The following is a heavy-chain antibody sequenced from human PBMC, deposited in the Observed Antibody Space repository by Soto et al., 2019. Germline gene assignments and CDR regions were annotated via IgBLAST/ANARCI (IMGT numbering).Heavy chain of an antibody. J-gene: IGHJ5*02. CDR2: IYHSGST. CDR1: GDSVSSESYC. V-gene: IGHV4-61*01. D-gene: IGHD3-22*01. CDR3: ARVSFYYDSSGYGIGYFDP. Sequence: SETLSLTCTVSGDSVSSESYCWSWIRQPPGKGLEWIGNIYHSGSTNYNPSLKSRVTISVDTSKNQFSLRLTFVTAADTGVYYCARVSFYYDSSGYGIGYFDPWGQGTLVTVSS.